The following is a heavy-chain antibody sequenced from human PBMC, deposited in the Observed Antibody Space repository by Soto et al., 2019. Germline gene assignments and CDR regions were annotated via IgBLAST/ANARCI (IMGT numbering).Heavy chain of an antibody. J-gene: IGHJ4*02. CDR1: GYTFTSYG. CDR3: ARDGGSYALDY. CDR2: ISANNGNT. V-gene: IGHV1-18*01. D-gene: IGHD1-26*01. Sequence: QVQLVQSGAEVKKPGASVKVSCKASGYTFTSYGFSWVRQAPGQGLEWMGWISANNGNTNYAQKLQGRVTMTTDTSTSTADMELRRLRSDDTAVYYCARDGGSYALDYWGQGTLVTVSS.